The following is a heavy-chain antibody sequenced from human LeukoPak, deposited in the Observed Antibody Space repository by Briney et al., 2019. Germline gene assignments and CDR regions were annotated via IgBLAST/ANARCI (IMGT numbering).Heavy chain of an antibody. CDR2: IKQDGSEQ. D-gene: IGHD2-2*01. J-gene: IGHJ5*02. CDR1: VLTFSSYC. V-gene: IGHV3-7*01. Sequence: GGSLRLSCAASVLTFSSYCISWVRQAPGKGLEWVANIKQDGSEQSYVDSVRGRFTISRDHAKNSLYLQMNRLRAEDTAVYYCARDDCSSISCSHNWFDPWGQGTLVTVSS. CDR3: ARDDCSSISCSHNWFDP.